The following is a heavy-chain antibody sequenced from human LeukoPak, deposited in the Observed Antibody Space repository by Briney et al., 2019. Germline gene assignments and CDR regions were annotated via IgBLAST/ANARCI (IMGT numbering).Heavy chain of an antibody. CDR3: ASSSPAAISDGMDV. D-gene: IGHD2-2*01. CDR2: INSDGSST. J-gene: IGHJ6*02. CDR1: GFTFSSYW. Sequence: GGSLRLSCAASGFTFSSYWMHWVRQAPGKGLVWVSRINSDGSSTSYADSVKGRFTISRGNAKNTLYLQMNSLRAEDTAVYYCASSSPAAISDGMDVWGQGTTVTVSS. V-gene: IGHV3-74*01.